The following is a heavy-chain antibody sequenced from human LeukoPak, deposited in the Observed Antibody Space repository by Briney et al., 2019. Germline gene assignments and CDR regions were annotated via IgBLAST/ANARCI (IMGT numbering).Heavy chain of an antibody. Sequence: SETLSPTCAVSGGSISTNNWWSWVRQPPGKGLEWIGEIYRTGSTNYSPSLRSRVTMSIDKSNNQFSLNLNSVTAADTAVYYCAKSGDYLWDYWGQGTLVTVSS. V-gene: IGHV4-4*02. CDR1: GGSISTNNW. CDR3: AKSGDYLWDY. D-gene: IGHD3-16*01. J-gene: IGHJ4*02. CDR2: IYRTGST.